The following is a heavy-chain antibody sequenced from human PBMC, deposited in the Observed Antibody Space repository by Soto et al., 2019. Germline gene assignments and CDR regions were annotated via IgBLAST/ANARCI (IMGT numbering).Heavy chain of an antibody. CDR1: GGSFSGYY. D-gene: IGHD3-9*01. CDR2: INHSGST. CDR3: ARGLRSGRYFDWLLYPFDY. V-gene: IGHV4-34*01. J-gene: IGHJ4*02. Sequence: TSETLSLTCAVYGGSFSGYYWSWVRQPPGKGLEWIGEINHSGSTNYNPSLKSRVTISVDTSKNQFSLKLSSVTAADTAVYYCARGLRSGRYFDWLLYPFDYWGQGTLVTVSS.